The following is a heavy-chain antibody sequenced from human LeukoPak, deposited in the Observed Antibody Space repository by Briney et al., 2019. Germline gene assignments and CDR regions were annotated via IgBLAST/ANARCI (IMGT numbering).Heavy chain of an antibody. D-gene: IGHD3-10*01. CDR3: AKDRYYYGSGYYFDY. CDR2: ISGSGGST. V-gene: IGHV3-23*01. J-gene: IGHJ4*02. Sequence: GGSLRLSCAASGFTFSSYAMSWVRQAPGKGLEWVSAISGSGGSTYYADSVKGRFTISRDNSKNTLYLQMNSLRAEDTAVYYCAKDRYYYGSGYYFDYWGQGTLVIVSS. CDR1: GFTFSSYA.